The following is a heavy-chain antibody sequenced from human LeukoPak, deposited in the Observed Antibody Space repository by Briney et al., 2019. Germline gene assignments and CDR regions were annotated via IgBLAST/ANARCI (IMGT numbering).Heavy chain of an antibody. V-gene: IGHV3-23*01. CDR1: GFTFSSYA. D-gene: IGHD6-19*01. Sequence: GGSLGLSCAAFGFTFSSYAMSWVRQAPGKGLEWVSAISGSGGSTYYADSVKGRFTISRDNSKNTLYLQMNSLRAEDTAVYYCAKARRGIAVAGPQGFDYWGQGTLVTVSS. CDR3: AKARRGIAVAGPQGFDY. J-gene: IGHJ4*02. CDR2: ISGSGGST.